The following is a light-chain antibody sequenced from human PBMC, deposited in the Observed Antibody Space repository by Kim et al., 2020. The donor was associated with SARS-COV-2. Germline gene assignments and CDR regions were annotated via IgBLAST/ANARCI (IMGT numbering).Light chain of an antibody. CDR2: SAP. V-gene: IGKV1-17*03. J-gene: IGKJ4*01. Sequence: DIQMTQSPSAMSASVGDRVTITCRASQYITNYLVWFQQKPGKVPKRLIYSAPNLQSGVPSRFSGSGSGTEFTLTISSLQPEDFATYYCLQQFSYPLTFGGGTKVDIK. CDR3: LQQFSYPLT. CDR1: QYITNY.